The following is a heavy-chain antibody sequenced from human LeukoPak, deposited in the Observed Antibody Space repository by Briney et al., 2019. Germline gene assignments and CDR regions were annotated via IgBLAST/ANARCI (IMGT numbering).Heavy chain of an antibody. CDR3: ARDHRGYSYGYSNVYYYYYYGMDV. CDR2: INHSGST. CDR1: GVSFSGYY. J-gene: IGHJ6*04. Sequence: SETLSLTCAVYGVSFSGYYWSWIRQPPGKGLEWIGEINHSGSTNYNPSLKSRVTISVDTSKNQFSLKLSSVTAADTAVYYCARDHRGYSYGYSNVYYYYYYGMDVWGKGTTVTVSS. V-gene: IGHV4-34*01. D-gene: IGHD5-18*01.